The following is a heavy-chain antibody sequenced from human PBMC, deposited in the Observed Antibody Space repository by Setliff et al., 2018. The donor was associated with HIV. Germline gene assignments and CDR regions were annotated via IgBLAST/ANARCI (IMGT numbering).Heavy chain of an antibody. Sequence: PSETLSLTCSVSGASISGINYYWTWIRQPAGKGLEWLGHIKDTGATNYSPSLKSRVTMSIDTSNKQFPLKLSSVTAADTAVYYCARRIIVGAISDVFDIWGQGTLVTVSS. CDR2: IKDTGAT. J-gene: IGHJ3*02. V-gene: IGHV4-61*09. D-gene: IGHD1-26*01. CDR3: ARRIIVGAISDVFDI. CDR1: GASISGINYY.